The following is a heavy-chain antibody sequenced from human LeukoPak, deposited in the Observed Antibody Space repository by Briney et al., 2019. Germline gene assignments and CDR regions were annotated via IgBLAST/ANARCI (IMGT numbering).Heavy chain of an antibody. V-gene: IGHV1-69*13. J-gene: IGHJ4*02. CDR1: GGTFSSYA. D-gene: IGHD3-10*01. Sequence: SVKVSCKASGGTFSSYAISWVRQAPGQGLEWMGGIIPIFGTVNYAQKFQGRVTITADESTSTAYMELSSLRSEDTAVYYCTRYRKLLWFGEADIWGQGTLVTVSS. CDR2: IIPIFGTV. CDR3: TRYRKLLWFGEADI.